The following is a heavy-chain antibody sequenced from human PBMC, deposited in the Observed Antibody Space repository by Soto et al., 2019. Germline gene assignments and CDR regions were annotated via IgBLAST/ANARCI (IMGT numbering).Heavy chain of an antibody. Sequence: NPSETLSLTCAVSGGSISSGGYSWSWIRQPPGKGLEWIGYIYHSGSTYYNPSLKSRVTISVDRSKNQFSLKLSSVTAADTAVYYCARASGYSYGSSFDYWGQGTLVTVFS. CDR1: GGSISSGGYS. D-gene: IGHD5-18*01. V-gene: IGHV4-30-2*01. J-gene: IGHJ4*02. CDR3: ARASGYSYGSSFDY. CDR2: IYHSGST.